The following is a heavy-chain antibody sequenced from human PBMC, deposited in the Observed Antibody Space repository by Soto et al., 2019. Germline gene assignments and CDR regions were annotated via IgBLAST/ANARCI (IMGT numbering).Heavy chain of an antibody. Sequence: ASVKVSCKASGYTFTGYYMHWVRQAPGQGLEWMGWFFPNSGATNYAQKFQGRVTLTRDTSLSTGYMDLTRLTSDDTAVYYCARGRSLKWNWFDRWGQGTLVTVSS. CDR2: FFPNSGAT. CDR1: GYTFTGYY. D-gene: IGHD2-15*01. J-gene: IGHJ5*02. V-gene: IGHV1-2*02. CDR3: ARGRSLKWNWFDR.